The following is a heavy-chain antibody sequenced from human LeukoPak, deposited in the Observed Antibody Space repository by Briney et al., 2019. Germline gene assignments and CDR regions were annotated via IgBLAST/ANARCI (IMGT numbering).Heavy chain of an antibody. CDR1: GFTFSNYS. Sequence: GGSLRLSCAASGFTFSNYSMNWVRQAPGKGLEWVSCISSSSSYIYYADSVKGRFTISRDNAKNSLYLQMNSLRAEDTAVYYCAGHYSSSWYSAFDPWGQGTLVTVSS. CDR3: AGHYSSSWYSAFDP. J-gene: IGHJ5*02. CDR2: ISSSSSYI. D-gene: IGHD6-13*01. V-gene: IGHV3-21*01.